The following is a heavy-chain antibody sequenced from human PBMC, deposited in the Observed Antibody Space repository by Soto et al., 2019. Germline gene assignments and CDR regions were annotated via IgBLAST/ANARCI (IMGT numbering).Heavy chain of an antibody. J-gene: IGHJ6*02. CDR3: ESIRPWSPRYYGMDV. D-gene: IGHD2-21*01. CDR2: ISSSSSTI. Sequence: GSLRLSCAASGFTFSSYSMNWVRQAPGKGLEWVSYISSSSSTIYYADSVKGRFTISRDNAKNSLYLQMNSLRDEDTAVYYCESIRPWSPRYYGMDVWGPVTKVTVYS. CDR1: GFTFSSYS. V-gene: IGHV3-48*02.